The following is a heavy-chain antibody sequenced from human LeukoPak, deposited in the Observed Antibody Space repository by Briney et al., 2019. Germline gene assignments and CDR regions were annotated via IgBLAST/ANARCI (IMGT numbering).Heavy chain of an antibody. D-gene: IGHD3-10*01. CDR1: GGSINSGSYY. CDR3: ARVDTMVRGVISPNFDY. V-gene: IGHV4-39*07. Sequence: SQTLSLTCTVSGGSINSGSYYWGWIRQPPGKGLEWIGSIYHSGSTYYNPSLESRVTISVDTSKNQFSLKPSSVTAADTAVYYCARVDTMVRGVISPNFDYWGQGTLVTVSS. J-gene: IGHJ4*02. CDR2: IYHSGST.